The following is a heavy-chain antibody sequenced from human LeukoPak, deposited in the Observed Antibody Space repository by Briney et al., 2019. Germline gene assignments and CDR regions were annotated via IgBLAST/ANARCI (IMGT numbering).Heavy chain of an antibody. CDR1: GYTFTNYG. D-gene: IGHD6-19*01. CDR2: ISVYNDNT. CDR3: ARDEGIAMAGTCGY. J-gene: IGHJ4*02. V-gene: IGHV1-18*01. Sequence: ASVKVSCRASGYTFTNYGISWVRQAPGQGLEWMGWISVYNDNTKYAQKLQGRVTMTTDISTSTAYMELRSLRSDDTAVYYCARDEGIAMAGTCGYWGQGTLVTVSS.